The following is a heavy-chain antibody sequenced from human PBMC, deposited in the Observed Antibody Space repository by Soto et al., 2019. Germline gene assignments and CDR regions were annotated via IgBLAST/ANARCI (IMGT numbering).Heavy chain of an antibody. V-gene: IGHV3-23*01. J-gene: IGHJ4*02. D-gene: IGHD3-10*01. CDR3: AKGTYYYGSAPYDFDY. Sequence: PGGSLRLSCAASGFTFSSYAMSWVRQAPGKGLEWVSGISDSGGSTYYADSVKGRFTISRDNSKNTLYLQMNSLRAEDTAVYYCAKGTYYYGSAPYDFDYWGQGTLVTVSS. CDR2: ISDSGGST. CDR1: GFTFSSYA.